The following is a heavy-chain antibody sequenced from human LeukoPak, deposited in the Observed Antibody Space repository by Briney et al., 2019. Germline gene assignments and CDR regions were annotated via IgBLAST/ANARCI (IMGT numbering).Heavy chain of an antibody. V-gene: IGHV3-48*01. J-gene: IGHJ4*02. CDR3: ARDYKYAFDN. CDR2: IGIDSGNT. CDR1: GFTFSDYS. D-gene: IGHD5-24*01. Sequence: GGSLGLSCAASGFTFSDYSMNWVRQAPGKGLEWISYIGIDSGNTNYADSVKGRFTTSGDKAKNSLYLQMNSLRVEDTAVYYCARDYKYAFDNWGQGTLVTVSS.